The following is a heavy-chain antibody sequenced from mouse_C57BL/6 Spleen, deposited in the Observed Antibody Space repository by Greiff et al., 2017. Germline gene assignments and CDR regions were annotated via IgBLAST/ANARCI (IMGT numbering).Heavy chain of an antibody. D-gene: IGHD2-2*01. CDR2: IDPNSGGT. CDR1: GYTFTSYW. Sequence: VQLQQPGAELVKPGASVKLSCKASGYTFTSYWMHWVKQRPGRGLEWIGWIDPNSGGTKYNEKFKSKATLTVDKPSSTAYMQLSSLTSEDSAVYNCAREGDPSTMVRWVAYWGQGTLSLSLQ. V-gene: IGHV1-72*01. CDR3: AREGDPSTMVRWVAY. J-gene: IGHJ3*01.